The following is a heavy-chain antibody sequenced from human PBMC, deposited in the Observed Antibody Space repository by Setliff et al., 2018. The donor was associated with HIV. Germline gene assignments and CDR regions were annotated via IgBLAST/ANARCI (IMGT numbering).Heavy chain of an antibody. D-gene: IGHD3-22*01. J-gene: IGHJ4*02. Sequence: ASVKVSCKVSGYTLTELSMHWVRQAPGKGLVWMGGFDPEDGEIIYAQKFQGRVTMIEDTSTDTAYMDLSSLRSEDTAAYYCARDGEGGYFAEWGQGTLVTVSS. CDR3: ARDGEGGYFAE. V-gene: IGHV1-24*01. CDR1: GYTLTELS. CDR2: FDPEDGEI.